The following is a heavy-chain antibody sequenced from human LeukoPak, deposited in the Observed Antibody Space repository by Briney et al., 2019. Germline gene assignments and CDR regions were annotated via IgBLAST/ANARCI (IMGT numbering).Heavy chain of an antibody. CDR1: GFTFRTYG. CDR2: INSNSDIV. Sequence: QPGGSLRLSCAASGFTFRTYGMNWVRQAPGKGLEWISYINSNSDIVHYSNSVEGRFTISRDNAKNSLYLQMNSLRAEGTAMYYCARDTRGESDYWGHGTLVTVSS. V-gene: IGHV3-48*04. CDR3: ARDTRGESDY. D-gene: IGHD2-2*01. J-gene: IGHJ4*01.